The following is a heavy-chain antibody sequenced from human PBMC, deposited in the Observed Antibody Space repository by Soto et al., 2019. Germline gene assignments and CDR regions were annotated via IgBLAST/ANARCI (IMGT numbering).Heavy chain of an antibody. V-gene: IGHV3-30-3*01. CDR1: GFTFSSYA. CDR3: GRDDTSAAFDI. J-gene: IGHJ3*02. CDR2: ISFDETNK. Sequence: GSLRPSCAASGFTFSSYAMHWVRQVPGKGLEWVAVISFDETNKYYADSVKGRFPISRDNSRKPPYLQMNSLRAEDKAVFYCGRDDTSAAFDIWGRGTMVTVSS.